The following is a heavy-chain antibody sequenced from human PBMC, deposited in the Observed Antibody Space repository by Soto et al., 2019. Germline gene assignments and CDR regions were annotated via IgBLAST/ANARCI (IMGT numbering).Heavy chain of an antibody. CDR3: ARGSTGYSSSWYRY. CDR1: GGSSSSSNYF. Sequence: PSETLSLTCTVSGGSSSSSNYFWGWIRQPPGKGLEWIGSMYYSGSTYYNPSLKSRVTISVDTSKNQFSLKLSSVTAADTAVYYCARGSTGYSSSWYRYWGQGTLVTVSS. CDR2: MYYSGST. J-gene: IGHJ4*02. D-gene: IGHD6-13*01. V-gene: IGHV4-39*01.